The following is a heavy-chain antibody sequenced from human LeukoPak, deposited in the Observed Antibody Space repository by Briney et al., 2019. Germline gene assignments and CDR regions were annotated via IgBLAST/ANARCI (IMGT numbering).Heavy chain of an antibody. J-gene: IGHJ5*02. Sequence: ASVKVSCKASGGTFSSYAISWVRQAPGQGLEWMGGIIPISGTASYAQKFQGRVTITTDESTSTAYMELSSLRSEDTAVYYCARDHCSSTSCYYWFDPWGQGTLVTVSS. CDR2: IIPISGTA. D-gene: IGHD2-2*01. CDR1: GGTFSSYA. V-gene: IGHV1-69*05. CDR3: ARDHCSSTSCYYWFDP.